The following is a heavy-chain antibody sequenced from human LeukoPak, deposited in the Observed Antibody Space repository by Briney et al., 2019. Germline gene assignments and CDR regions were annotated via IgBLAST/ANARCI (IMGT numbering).Heavy chain of an antibody. D-gene: IGHD3-10*01. V-gene: IGHV4-59*08. J-gene: IGHJ3*02. Sequence: SETLSLTCTVSGGSISSYYWSWIRQPPGKGLEWVGNIYHSGSTYYNPSLKSRVTISVDTSKNQFSLKLSSVTAADTAVYYCARLRGALSGPFDIWGQGTMVTVSS. CDR1: GGSISSYY. CDR2: IYHSGST. CDR3: ARLRGALSGPFDI.